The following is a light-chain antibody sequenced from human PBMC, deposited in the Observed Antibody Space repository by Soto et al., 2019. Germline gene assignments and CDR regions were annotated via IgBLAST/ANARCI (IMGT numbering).Light chain of an antibody. Sequence: QSVLTQPPSASGTPGQRVAISCSGSSSNIGRNTVNWYQHLPGTAPKLLIYSNDQRPSGVPDRFSGSKSGTSASLAISGLQSEDEADYYCAAWDDYLNGWVFGGGTQLTVL. J-gene: IGLJ3*02. CDR3: AAWDDYLNGWV. CDR2: SND. CDR1: SSNIGRNT. V-gene: IGLV1-44*01.